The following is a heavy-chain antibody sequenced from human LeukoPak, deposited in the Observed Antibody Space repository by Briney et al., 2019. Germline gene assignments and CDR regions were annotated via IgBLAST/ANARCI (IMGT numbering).Heavy chain of an antibody. CDR3: ARAPGASSWRYGMDV. Sequence: GGSLRLSCAASGFTFSSYTMNWVRQAPGKGLEWVSSISSSSYIYYVDSVKGRFTISRENAKNSLYLEMNSLRAEDTAVYYCARAPGASSWRYGMDVWGQGTTVTVSS. CDR1: GFTFSSYT. D-gene: IGHD6-13*01. J-gene: IGHJ6*02. CDR2: ISSSSYI. V-gene: IGHV3-21*01.